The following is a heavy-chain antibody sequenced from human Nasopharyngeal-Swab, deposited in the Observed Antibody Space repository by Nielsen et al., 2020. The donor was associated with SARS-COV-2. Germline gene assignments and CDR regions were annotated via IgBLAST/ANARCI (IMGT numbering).Heavy chain of an antibody. CDR2: MNPNSGNT. Sequence: ASVKVSCKASGYTFTSYDINWVRQATGQGLGWMGWMNPNSGNTGYAQKFQGRVTMTRNTSISTAYMELSSLRSEDTAAYYCARGGSSSYYFDYWGQGTLVTVSS. CDR1: GYTFTSYD. J-gene: IGHJ4*02. D-gene: IGHD2-15*01. CDR3: ARGGSSSYYFDY. V-gene: IGHV1-8*01.